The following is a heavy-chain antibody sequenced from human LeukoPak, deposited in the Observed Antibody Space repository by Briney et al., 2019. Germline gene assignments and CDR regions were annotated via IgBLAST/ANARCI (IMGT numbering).Heavy chain of an antibody. V-gene: IGHV3-21*01. CDR3: ARDHHRRLYDSQARDTFDF. CDR2: ISSSSSYI. Sequence: PGGSLRLSCAASGFTFSSYSMNWVRQAPGKGLEWVSSISSSSSYIYYADSVKGRFTISRDNAKNSLYLQMNSLRAEDTAVYYCARDHHRRLYDSQARDTFDFWGQGTMVTVSS. CDR1: GFTFSSYS. D-gene: IGHD3-22*01. J-gene: IGHJ3*01.